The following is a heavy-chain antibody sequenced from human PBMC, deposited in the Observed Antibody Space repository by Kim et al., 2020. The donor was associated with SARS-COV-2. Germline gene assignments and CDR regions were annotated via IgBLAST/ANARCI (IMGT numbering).Heavy chain of an antibody. V-gene: IGHV5-51*01. D-gene: IGHD6-6*01. CDR1: GYSFTSYW. CDR3: ARRQAEKQLVGWFDP. Sequence: GESLKISCKGSGYSFTSYWIGWVRQMPGKGLEWMWIIYPGDSDTRYSPSFQGQVTISADKSISTAYLQWSSLKASDTAMYYCARRQAEKQLVGWFDPWGQGTLVTVSS. CDR2: IYPGDSDT. J-gene: IGHJ5*02.